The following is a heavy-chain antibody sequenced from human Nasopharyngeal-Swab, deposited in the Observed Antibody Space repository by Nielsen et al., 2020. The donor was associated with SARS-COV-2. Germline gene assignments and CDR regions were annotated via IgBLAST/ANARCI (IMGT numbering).Heavy chain of an antibody. J-gene: IGHJ4*02. CDR2: ISWNSGNI. D-gene: IGHD3-3*01. V-gene: IGHV3-9*01. Sequence: SLKISCAASGFTFDDYAMHWVRQTPGKGLEWVSGISWNSGNIDYADSVKGRFTISRDNAKNSLYLQMNSLRAEDTALYFCAKGSDYDFWSGYLVYWGQGTLVNVSS. CDR3: AKGSDYDFWSGYLVY. CDR1: GFTFDDYA.